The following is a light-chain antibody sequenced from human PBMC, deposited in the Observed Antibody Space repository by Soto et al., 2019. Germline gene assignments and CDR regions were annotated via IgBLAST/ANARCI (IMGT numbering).Light chain of an antibody. CDR3: QSYDSSLSGYV. CDR2: GNS. CDR1: SSNIGAGYD. V-gene: IGLV1-40*01. J-gene: IGLJ1*01. Sequence: QPVLTQPPSVSGAPGQRVTISCTGSSSNIGAGYDVHWYQQLPGTAPKVLIYGNSNRPSGVPDRFSGSKSGTSASLAITGLQAEDEADYYCQSYDSSLSGYVFGTGTQLTVL.